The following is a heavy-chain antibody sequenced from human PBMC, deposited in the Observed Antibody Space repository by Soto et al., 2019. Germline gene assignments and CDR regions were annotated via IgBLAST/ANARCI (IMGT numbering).Heavy chain of an antibody. J-gene: IGHJ4*02. CDR1: GGSFSGYY. CDR2: INHSGSI. CDR3: ARESDSGSYYFDY. V-gene: IGHV4-34*01. D-gene: IGHD3-10*01. Sequence: SETLSLTCAVYGGSFSGYYWSWIRQPPGKGLEWIGEINHSGSINYNPSLKSRVTISVDTSKNHFSLRMSSVTAADTAVYYCARESDSGSYYFDYWGRGTLVTVSS.